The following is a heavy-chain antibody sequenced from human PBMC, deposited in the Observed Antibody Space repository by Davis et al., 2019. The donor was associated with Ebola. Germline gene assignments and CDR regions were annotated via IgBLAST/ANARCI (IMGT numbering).Heavy chain of an antibody. CDR1: GFTFSSYW. V-gene: IGHV3-74*01. CDR3: ARDSVQVYYYGSGSYYNIYGMDV. D-gene: IGHD3-10*01. CDR2: INSDGSST. Sequence: GESLKISCAASGFTFSSYWMHWVRQAPGKGLVWVSRINSDGSSTSYADSVKGRFTISRDNAKNSLYLQMNSLRAEDTAVYYCARDSVQVYYYGSGSYYNIYGMDVWGQGTTVTVSS. J-gene: IGHJ6*02.